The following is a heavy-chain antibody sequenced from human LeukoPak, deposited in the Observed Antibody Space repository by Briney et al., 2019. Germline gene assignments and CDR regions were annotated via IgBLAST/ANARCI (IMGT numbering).Heavy chain of an antibody. V-gene: IGHV1-46*01. CDR3: ARDGMVRGVISDY. Sequence: ASVKVSCKASGYTFINYYIHWVRQAPGQGLEWMGIINPSGGSTTYPQKFQGRVTMTRDMSTSTVYMELSSLRSEDTAVYYCARDGMVRGVISDYWGQGTLVTVSS. CDR2: INPSGGST. D-gene: IGHD3-10*01. J-gene: IGHJ4*02. CDR1: GYTFINYY.